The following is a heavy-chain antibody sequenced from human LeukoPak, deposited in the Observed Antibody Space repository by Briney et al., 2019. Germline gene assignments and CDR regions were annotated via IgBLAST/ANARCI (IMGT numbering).Heavy chain of an antibody. CDR2: IYYSGST. Sequence: SSETLSLTCTVSGGSISSSSYYWGWIRQPPGKGLEWIGSIYYSGSTYYNPSLKSRVTISVDTSKNQFSLKLSSVTAADTAVYYCARVSSGWYVVGYWGREPWSPSPQ. CDR3: ARVSSGWYVVGY. CDR1: GGSISSSSYY. V-gene: IGHV4-39*07. J-gene: IGHJ4*02. D-gene: IGHD6-19*01.